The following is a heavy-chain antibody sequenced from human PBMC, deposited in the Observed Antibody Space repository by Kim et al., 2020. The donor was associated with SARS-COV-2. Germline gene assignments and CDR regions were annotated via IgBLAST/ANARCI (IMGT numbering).Heavy chain of an antibody. V-gene: IGHV1-18*04. D-gene: IGHD3-3*01. J-gene: IGHJ3*02. CDR1: GYTFTSYG. CDR2: ISAYNGNT. Sequence: ASVKVSCKASGYTFTSYGISWVRQAPGQGLEWMGWISAYNGNTNYAQKLQGRVTMTTDTSTSTAYMELRSLRSDDTAVYYCARVPERRFLEWLLSGDAFDIWSQGTMVTVSS. CDR3: ARVPERRFLEWLLSGDAFDI.